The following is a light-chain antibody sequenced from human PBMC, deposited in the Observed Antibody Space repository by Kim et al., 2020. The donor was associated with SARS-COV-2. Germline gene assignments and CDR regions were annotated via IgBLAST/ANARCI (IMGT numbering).Light chain of an antibody. Sequence: SACASLGASVKFTCTLSSGHSSYSIAWHQQQPEKGPRFLMNLHSDGTHNKGDGIPDRFSGSSSGAERYLTISSLQSEDEADYYCQAWGAGFRVFGGGTQLTVL. CDR2: LHSDGTH. CDR1: SGHSSYS. V-gene: IGLV4-69*01. CDR3: QAWGAGFRV. J-gene: IGLJ3*02.